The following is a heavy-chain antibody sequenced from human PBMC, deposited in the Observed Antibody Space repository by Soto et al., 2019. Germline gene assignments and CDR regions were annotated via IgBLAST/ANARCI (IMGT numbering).Heavy chain of an antibody. D-gene: IGHD5-18*01. CDR3: ARGSPLVDTAGGCYFDY. J-gene: IGHJ4*02. CDR1: GGTFSSYA. V-gene: IGHV1-69*12. Sequence: QVQLVQSGAEVKKPGSSVKVSCKASGGTFSSYAISWVRQAPGQGLEWMGGIIPIFGTANYAQKFQGRVTITADESTSTAYMELISLRSEDTAVYYCARGSPLVDTAGGCYFDYWGQGTLVTVSS. CDR2: IIPIFGTA.